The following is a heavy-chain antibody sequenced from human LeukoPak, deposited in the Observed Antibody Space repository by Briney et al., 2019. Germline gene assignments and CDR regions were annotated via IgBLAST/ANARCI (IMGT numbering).Heavy chain of an antibody. Sequence: GASVKVSCKASGYTFTSYSISWVRQAPGQGLERMGGISTYNGNTNYSQKHQGRVTMTTDTYTSTAYMELRSLRSDDTAVYYCARFERIDYYGSGSHFDYWGQGTLVTVSS. CDR1: GYTFTSYS. CDR3: ARFERIDYYGSGSHFDY. V-gene: IGHV1-18*04. CDR2: ISTYNGNT. J-gene: IGHJ4*02. D-gene: IGHD3-10*01.